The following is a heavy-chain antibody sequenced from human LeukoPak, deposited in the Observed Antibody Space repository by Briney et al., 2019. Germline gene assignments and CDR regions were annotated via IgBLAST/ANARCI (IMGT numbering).Heavy chain of an antibody. CDR2: ISSSSSTI. Sequence: GGSLRLSCAASGFTFSSYSMNWVRQAPGKGLEWVSYISSSSSTIYYADSVKGRFTISRDNAKNSLYLQMNSLRAEDTAVYYCATNYYGSGRDVWGQGSTVTVCS. D-gene: IGHD3-10*01. J-gene: IGHJ6*01. CDR3: ATNYYGSGRDV. V-gene: IGHV3-48*01. CDR1: GFTFSSYS.